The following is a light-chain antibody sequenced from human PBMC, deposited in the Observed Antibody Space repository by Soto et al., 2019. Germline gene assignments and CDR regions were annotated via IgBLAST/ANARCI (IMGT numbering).Light chain of an antibody. V-gene: IGKV3-20*01. CDR2: GAS. Sequence: EIVLTQSPGTLSLSPGERATLSCRASQSVSSSYLAWYQQKPGQAPRTLIYGASSRATGIPDRFSSSGSGTDITLTISRLEPEDFAVYYCQQYGSSPPTFGQGTKVEIK. J-gene: IGKJ1*01. CDR3: QQYGSSPPT. CDR1: QSVSSSY.